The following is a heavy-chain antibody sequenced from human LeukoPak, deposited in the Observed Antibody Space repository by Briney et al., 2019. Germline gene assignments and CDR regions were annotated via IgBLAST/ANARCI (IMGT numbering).Heavy chain of an antibody. Sequence: SETLSLTCTVSGGSVTSYYWNWIRQPAGKGLEWVGRIYNTGSTWYNPSLKSRVTISLETSKNQFSLKLSSVTAADTAVYYCVRGLTGVVGAADVWGKGTTVTVSS. CDR3: VRGLTGVVGAADV. D-gene: IGHD2-15*01. CDR2: IYNTGST. V-gene: IGHV4-4*07. CDR1: GGSVTSYY. J-gene: IGHJ6*04.